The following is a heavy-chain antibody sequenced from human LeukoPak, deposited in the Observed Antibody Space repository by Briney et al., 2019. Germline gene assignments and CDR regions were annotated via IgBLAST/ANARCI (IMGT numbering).Heavy chain of an antibody. CDR2: IKQDGSEK. D-gene: IGHD3-22*01. CDR3: ARDTAASDSSGYSDY. CDR1: GFTFSSYW. J-gene: IGHJ4*02. V-gene: IGHV3-7*01. Sequence: GGSLRLSCPASGFTFSSYWMSWVRQAPAKGLEWVANIKQDGSEKYYVDSVKGRFTISRDNAKNSLYLRMNSLRAEDTAVYYCARDTAASDSSGYSDYWGQGTLVTVSS.